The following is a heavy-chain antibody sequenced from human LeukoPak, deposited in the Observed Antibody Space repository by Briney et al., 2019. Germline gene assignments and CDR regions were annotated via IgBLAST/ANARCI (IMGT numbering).Heavy chain of an antibody. D-gene: IGHD3-10*01. J-gene: IGHJ4*01. Sequence: GGSLRLSCEASGFTFSSYWMSWVRQAPGKGLEWVANIKQDGSEKYYVDSVKGRFIISRDDARNSLSLQMNSLRAEDTAVYYCAGSFGDVKNFWGQGTLVTVSS. CDR2: IKQDGSEK. CDR3: AGSFGDVKNF. CDR1: GFTFSSYW. V-gene: IGHV3-7*01.